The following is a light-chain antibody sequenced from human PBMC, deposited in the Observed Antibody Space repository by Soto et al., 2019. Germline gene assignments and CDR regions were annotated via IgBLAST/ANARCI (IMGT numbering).Light chain of an antibody. J-gene: IGKJ1*01. V-gene: IGKV3-20*01. CDR3: QQYGNSPRT. CDR1: QYVANNY. Sequence: EIVLTQSPGTLSLFPGERATLSCRASQYVANNYLAWYQVRPGQAPRLLIYDASIRATGIPDGFSGSGSGTDFTLTVSRLEPEDFAVYYCQQYGNSPRTFGQGTKVEIK. CDR2: DAS.